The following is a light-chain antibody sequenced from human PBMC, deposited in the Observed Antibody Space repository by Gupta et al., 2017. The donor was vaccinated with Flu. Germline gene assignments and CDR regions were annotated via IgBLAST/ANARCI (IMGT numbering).Light chain of an antibody. CDR2: EVS. V-gene: IGLV2-14*01. CDR1: SSDVGNSDY. J-gene: IGLJ1*01. Sequence: QSALTQPASVSGSPGHSITISCTGTSSDVGNSDYVSWYRQDPGKAPKLLMYEVSNRPSGVSRRFSGSKSGKKASLTIYGLQAEEEAEYYCSSSKSTPTCWVFGTGTKLTVL. CDR3: SSSKSTPTCWV.